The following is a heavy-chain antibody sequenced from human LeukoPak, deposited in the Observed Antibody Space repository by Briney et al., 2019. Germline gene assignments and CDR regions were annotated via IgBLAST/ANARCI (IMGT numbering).Heavy chain of an antibody. D-gene: IGHD5-12*01. CDR3: AKDGAWLRFDD. Sequence: PGGSLRLSCAASGFIFSNYWMSWVRQAPGKGLEWVANIKKDGSEKYTVESVRGRFTISRDDSKNTFYLQMINLRAEDTAVYYCAKDGAWLRFDDWGQGILVTVSS. J-gene: IGHJ4*02. CDR2: IKKDGSEK. V-gene: IGHV3-7*03. CDR1: GFIFSNYW.